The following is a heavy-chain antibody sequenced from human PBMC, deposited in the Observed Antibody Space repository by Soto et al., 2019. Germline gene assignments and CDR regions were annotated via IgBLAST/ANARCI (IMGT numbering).Heavy chain of an antibody. Sequence: QVHLQESGPGLVEPSETLSLTCSVSGDSISSGDHYWSWVRQPPGKALEWIGYVEHIEHTYFNPSLRGRALISVDTSKNHFSLRLNSVTAADTALYYCAREIGACFGADCYRWFDSWGQGTLVTV. CDR1: GDSISSGDHY. CDR3: AREIGACFGADCYRWFDS. CDR2: VEHIEHT. V-gene: IGHV4-30-4*01. J-gene: IGHJ5*01. D-gene: IGHD2-21*02.